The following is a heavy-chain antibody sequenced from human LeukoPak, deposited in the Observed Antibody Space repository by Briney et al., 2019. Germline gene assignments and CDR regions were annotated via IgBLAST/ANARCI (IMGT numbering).Heavy chain of an antibody. CDR2: ISGSGGST. CDR1: GFTFSSYA. CDR3: ARDSPLYSSGWYSSTNFDY. Sequence: GGSLRLSCAASGFTFSSYAMSWVRQAPGKGLEWVSAISGSGGSTYYADSVKGRFTISRDNSKNTLYLQMNSLRAEDTAVYYCARDSPLYSSGWYSSTNFDYWGQGTLVTVSS. V-gene: IGHV3-23*01. D-gene: IGHD6-19*01. J-gene: IGHJ4*02.